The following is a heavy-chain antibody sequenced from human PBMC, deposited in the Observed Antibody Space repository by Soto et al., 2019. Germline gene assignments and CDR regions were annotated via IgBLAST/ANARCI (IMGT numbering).Heavy chain of an antibody. V-gene: IGHV1-69*13. J-gene: IGHJ5*02. CDR1: GGTFSSYA. Sequence: SVKVSCKASGGTFSSYAISWVRQAPGQGLEWMGGIIPIFGTANYAQKFQGRVTITADESTSTAYMELSSLRSEDTAVYYCARGSRGVVVVAAQGFDPWGPGTLVTVSS. D-gene: IGHD2-15*01. CDR3: ARGSRGVVVVAAQGFDP. CDR2: IIPIFGTA.